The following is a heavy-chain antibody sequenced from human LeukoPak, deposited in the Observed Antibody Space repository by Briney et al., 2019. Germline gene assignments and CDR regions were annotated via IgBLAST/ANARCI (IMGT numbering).Heavy chain of an antibody. CDR1: GFTFSSYW. CDR2: INSDGSST. CDR3: AREVQEEGYCSSTSCYFDY. Sequence: PGGSLRLSCAASGFTFSSYWMHWVRQAPGKGLEWVSRINSDGSSTNYADSVRGRFTISRDNAKNTLYLQMNSLRAEDTAVYYCAREVQEEGYCSSTSCYFDYWGQGTLVTVSS. V-gene: IGHV3-74*01. D-gene: IGHD2-2*01. J-gene: IGHJ4*02.